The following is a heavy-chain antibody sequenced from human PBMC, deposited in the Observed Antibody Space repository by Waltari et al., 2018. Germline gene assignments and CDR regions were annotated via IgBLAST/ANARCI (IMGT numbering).Heavy chain of an antibody. V-gene: IGHV4-38-2*02. CDR2: IYHSGVT. CDR1: GYSISSGYY. CDR3: ARDGVYSSGWRDWFDP. Sequence: QVQLQESGPGLVKPSETLSLTCAVSGYSISSGYYWGWIRQPPGKGLEWIGRIYHSGVTYYNPSLKSRVTISVDTSKNQFSLKLSSVTAADTAVYYCARDGVYSSGWRDWFDPWGQGTLVTVSS. J-gene: IGHJ5*02. D-gene: IGHD6-19*01.